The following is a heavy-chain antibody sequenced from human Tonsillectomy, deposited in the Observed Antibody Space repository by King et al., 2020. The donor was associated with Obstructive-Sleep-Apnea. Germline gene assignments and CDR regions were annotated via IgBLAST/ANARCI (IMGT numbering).Heavy chain of an antibody. J-gene: IGHJ4*02. V-gene: IGHV3-74*01. CDR3: AREIFGDYGVDY. D-gene: IGHD4-17*01. CDR1: GFTLSRYW. CDR2: IKSDGIST. Sequence: VQLVESGGGLVQPGGSLRLSCAASGFTLSRYWMHWVRQAPGKGLVWVSGIKSDGISTSYADSVKGRFTISRDNAKNTLYLQMNSLRAEDTAVYYCAREIFGDYGVDYWGQGTLVTVSS.